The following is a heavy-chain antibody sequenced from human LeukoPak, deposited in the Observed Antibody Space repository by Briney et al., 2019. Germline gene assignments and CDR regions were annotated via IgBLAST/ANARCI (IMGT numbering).Heavy chain of an antibody. V-gene: IGHV4-31*03. CDR3: AREIRMPSPTSYYYYMDV. CDR1: GGSISSGGYY. Sequence: SETLSLTCTVSGGSISSGGYYWSWIRQHPGKGLEWIGYIYYSGSTYYNPSLKSRVTISVDTSKNRFSLKLSSVTAADTAVYYCAREIRMPSPTSYYYYMDVWGKGTTVTVSS. D-gene: IGHD1/OR15-1a*01. CDR2: IYYSGST. J-gene: IGHJ6*03.